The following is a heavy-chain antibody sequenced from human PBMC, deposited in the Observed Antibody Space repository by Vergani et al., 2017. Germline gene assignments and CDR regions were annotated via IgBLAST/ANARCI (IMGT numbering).Heavy chain of an antibody. Sequence: EVQLLESGGGLVQPGGSLRPSCAASGSTFSSYAMSWVRQAPGKGLEWVSAISGSGGSTYYADSVKGRFTISRDNSKNTLYLQMNSLRAEDTAVYYCAKGRIAAAGRLWFDPWGQGTLVTVSS. D-gene: IGHD6-13*01. CDR2: ISGSGGST. V-gene: IGHV3-23*01. CDR3: AKGRIAAAGRLWFDP. J-gene: IGHJ5*02. CDR1: GSTFSSYA.